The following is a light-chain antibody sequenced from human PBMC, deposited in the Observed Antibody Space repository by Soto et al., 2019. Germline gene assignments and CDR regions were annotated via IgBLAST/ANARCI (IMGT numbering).Light chain of an antibody. V-gene: IGKV3-11*01. CDR3: QHRSNWPPIFT. J-gene: IGKJ3*01. Sequence: EIVLTQSPATLSLSPGERATLSCRASQSVSSYLAWYQQKPGQAPRLLIYDASNRATGIPARFSGSGSGTDFTLTISSLEPEDFAVDYCQHRSNWPPIFTFGPGTIVDIK. CDR2: DAS. CDR1: QSVSSY.